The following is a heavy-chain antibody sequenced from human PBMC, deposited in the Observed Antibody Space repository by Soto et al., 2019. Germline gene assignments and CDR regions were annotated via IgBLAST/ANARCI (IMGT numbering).Heavy chain of an antibody. CDR2: FSPGDSDA. Sequence: GESLKISCKGSGYSFTTYWIAWVRQMPGKGLEWMGIFSPGDSDAKYSPSFQGQVTVSADRSINTTYLQWSSLKASDTAMYYCARALYSNSLNGYCYGMDVWGQGTTVTVSS. V-gene: IGHV5-51*01. CDR1: GYSFTTYW. J-gene: IGHJ6*02. D-gene: IGHD6-13*01. CDR3: ARALYSNSLNGYCYGMDV.